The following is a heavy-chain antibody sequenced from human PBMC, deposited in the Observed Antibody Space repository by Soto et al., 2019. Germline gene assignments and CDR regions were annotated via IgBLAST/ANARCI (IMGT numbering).Heavy chain of an antibody. V-gene: IGHV3-53*02. Sequence: EVQLVETGGGLIQPGGSLRLSCAASGFTVSSNYMSWVRQAPGKGLEWVSVIYSGGSTYYADSVKGRFTISRDNSKNTLYLQMNSLRAEDTAVYYCARDLEYDFWSGSIMDVWGQGTTVTVSS. CDR3: ARDLEYDFWSGSIMDV. D-gene: IGHD3-3*01. J-gene: IGHJ6*02. CDR1: GFTVSSNY. CDR2: IYSGGST.